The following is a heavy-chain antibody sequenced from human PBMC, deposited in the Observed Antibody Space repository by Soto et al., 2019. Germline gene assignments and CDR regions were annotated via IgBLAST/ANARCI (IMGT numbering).Heavy chain of an antibody. V-gene: IGHV3-23*01. CDR2: ISNSFSDGNT. CDR3: AKVFSPEGGNYFDY. J-gene: IGHJ4*02. Sequence: EVQLLESGGGLVQPGGSLRLSCAASGFTFSNYAMNWVRQAPGKGLEWVSAISNSFSDGNTHYADSVKGRFTISRNNDKNTVFLEMNSLRAEDTAVYYCAKVFSPEGGNYFDYWGQGTLVTVSS. CDR1: GFTFSNYA.